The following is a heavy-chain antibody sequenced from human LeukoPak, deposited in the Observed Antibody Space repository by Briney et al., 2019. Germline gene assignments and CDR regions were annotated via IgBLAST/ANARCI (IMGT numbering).Heavy chain of an antibody. J-gene: IGHJ4*02. V-gene: IGHV4-30-4*08. CDR1: GGSISSSSYY. Sequence: SETLSLTCTVSGGSISSSSYYWGWIRQPPGKGLEWIGYIYHSGSTYYNPSLKSRVTISVDTSKNQFSLKLSSVTAADTAVYYCARGGESYYDFWSGYYDYWGQGTLVTVSS. CDR3: ARGGESYYDFWSGYYDY. CDR2: IYHSGST. D-gene: IGHD3-3*01.